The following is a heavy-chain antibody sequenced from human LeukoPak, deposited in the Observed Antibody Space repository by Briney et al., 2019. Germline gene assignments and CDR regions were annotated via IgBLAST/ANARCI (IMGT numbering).Heavy chain of an antibody. CDR2: INWNGGST. Sequence: GGSLRLSCAASGFTFSSYWMHWVRQAPGKGLEWVSGINWNGGSTGYADSVKGRFTIARDNAKNSLYLQMNSLRAEDTALYYCAREKPFYDSSGYYYPIAFDYWGQGTLVTVSS. V-gene: IGHV3-20*04. CDR1: GFTFSSYW. J-gene: IGHJ4*02. CDR3: AREKPFYDSSGYYYPIAFDY. D-gene: IGHD3-22*01.